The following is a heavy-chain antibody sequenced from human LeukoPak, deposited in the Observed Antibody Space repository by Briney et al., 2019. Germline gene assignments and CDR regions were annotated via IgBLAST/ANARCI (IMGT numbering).Heavy chain of an antibody. V-gene: IGHV3-53*01. D-gene: IGHD3-22*01. CDR1: GFTFSSYA. J-gene: IGHJ4*02. Sequence: GGSLRLSCVASGFTFSSYAMSWVRQAPGKGLEWVSFIYSGGNTYYADSVKGRLTISRDNSKNTVHLQMNSLRAEDTAMYYCARRAGDYSHPYDYWGQGTLVTVSS. CDR3: ARRAGDYSHPYDY. CDR2: IYSGGNT.